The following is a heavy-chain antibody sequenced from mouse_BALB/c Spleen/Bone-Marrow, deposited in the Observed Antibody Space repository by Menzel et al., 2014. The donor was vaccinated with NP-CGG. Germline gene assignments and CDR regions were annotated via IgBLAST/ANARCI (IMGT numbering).Heavy chain of an antibody. CDR3: ARAGLSTDY. D-gene: IGHD1-1*01. Sequence: VQLQQSGAELVRPGSSVEISCKTSGYAFSFYWMNWVKQRPGQGLEWIGHIYPGDGDTNYNGKFKGKATLTADTSSGTAYMQLSSLTSEDSAVYFCARAGLSTDYWGQGTSLTVSS. CDR2: IYPGDGDT. J-gene: IGHJ2*02. CDR1: GYAFSFYW. V-gene: IGHV1-80*01.